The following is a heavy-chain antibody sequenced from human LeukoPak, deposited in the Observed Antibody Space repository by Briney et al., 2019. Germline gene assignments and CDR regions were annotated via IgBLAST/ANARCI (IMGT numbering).Heavy chain of an antibody. CDR3: AKDGTYSSSWYDFDY. CDR2: ISGGGDST. CDR1: GFTFASYT. V-gene: IGHV3-23*01. D-gene: IGHD6-13*01. J-gene: IGHJ4*02. Sequence: GGSLRLSCAASGFTFASYTMSWVCQAPGKGLEWVSCISGGGDSTAYADSVKGRFTISRDISKNTLYLQMDSLRAEDTAVYYCAKDGTYSSSWYDFDYWGQGTLVTVSS.